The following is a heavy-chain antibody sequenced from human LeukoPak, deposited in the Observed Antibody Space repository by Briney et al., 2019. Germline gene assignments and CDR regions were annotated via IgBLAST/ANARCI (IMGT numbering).Heavy chain of an antibody. Sequence: ASVKVSCKASGYTFTGYYMHWVRQAPGQGLEWMGRINPNSGGTNYAQKFQGRVTTTRDTSISTAYMELSRLRSDDTAVYYCARDFGQRGYSSSSSFDYWGQGTLVTVSS. D-gene: IGHD6-6*01. CDR1: GYTFTGYY. CDR3: ARDFGQRGYSSSSSFDY. CDR2: INPNSGGT. V-gene: IGHV1-2*06. J-gene: IGHJ4*02.